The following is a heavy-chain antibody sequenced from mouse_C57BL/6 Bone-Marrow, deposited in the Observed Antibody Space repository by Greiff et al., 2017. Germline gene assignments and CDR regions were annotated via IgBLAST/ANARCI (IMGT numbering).Heavy chain of an antibody. CDR2: INPYNGGT. V-gene: IGHV1-19*01. D-gene: IGHD1-1*02. CDR1: GYTFTDYY. Sequence: EVQLVESGPVLVKPGASVKMSCKASGYTFTDYYMNWVKQSHGKSLEWIGVINPYNGGTSYNQKFKGKATLTVDKSSSTAYMELNSLTSEDSAVYYCARGSHWYFDVWGTGTTVTVSS. J-gene: IGHJ1*03. CDR3: ARGSHWYFDV.